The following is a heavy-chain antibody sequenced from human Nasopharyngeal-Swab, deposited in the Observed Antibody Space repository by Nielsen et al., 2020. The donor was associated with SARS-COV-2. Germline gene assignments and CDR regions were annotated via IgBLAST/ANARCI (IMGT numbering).Heavy chain of an antibody. Sequence: GGSLRLSCTASGFTFSNYDIHWLRQTPGKGLEWVAVMWYAGSSERYADSVKGRFTISRDISKNTLYLQMNSLRAEDTAVYYCARESGVGSTSPFDCWGRGTLVTVSS. CDR3: ARESGVGSTSPFDC. V-gene: IGHV3-33*01. D-gene: IGHD2-2*01. CDR2: MWYAGSSE. CDR1: GFTFSNYD. J-gene: IGHJ4*02.